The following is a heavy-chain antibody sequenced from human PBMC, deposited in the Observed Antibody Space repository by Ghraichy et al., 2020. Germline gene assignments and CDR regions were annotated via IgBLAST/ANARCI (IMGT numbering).Heavy chain of an antibody. CDR1: GGSISSTSYY. D-gene: IGHD3-3*01. CDR2: VYYTGST. CDR3: ARDLSRYDFWSGYYRADYYYYGMDV. V-gene: IGHV4-39*07. J-gene: IGHJ6*02. Sequence: SETLSLTCTVSGGSISSTSYYWSWIRQPPGKGLEWIGSVYYTGSTHYNPSLKSRVTISADTFKKQFSLKLSSVTAADTAVYYCARDLSRYDFWSGYYRADYYYYGMDVWGQGTTVTVSS.